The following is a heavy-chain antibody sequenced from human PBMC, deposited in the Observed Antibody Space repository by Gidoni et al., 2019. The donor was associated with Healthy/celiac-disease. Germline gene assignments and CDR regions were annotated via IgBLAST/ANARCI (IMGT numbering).Heavy chain of an antibody. D-gene: IGHD3-22*01. CDR2: IYYSGST. J-gene: IGHJ3*02. CDR1: GGSISSSSYY. CDR3: ARWRRITMMFSAFDI. V-gene: IGHV4-39*01. Sequence: QLQPQESGPGLVKPSETLSPTCTVSGGSISSSSYYWGWIRQPPGKGLEWIGSIYYSGSTYYNPSLKSRVTISVDTSKNQFSLKLSSVTAADTAVYYCARWRRITMMFSAFDIWGQGTMVTVSS.